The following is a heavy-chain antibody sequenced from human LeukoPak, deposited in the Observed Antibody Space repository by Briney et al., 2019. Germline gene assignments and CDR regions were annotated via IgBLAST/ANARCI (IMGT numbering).Heavy chain of an antibody. J-gene: IGHJ4*02. D-gene: IGHD5-18*01. CDR3: ARQVLHTAMDY. Sequence: PSETLSLTCTVSGVSISSSSYHWDWIRQPPGKGLEWIGSIYDNGSTYYSPSLKSRVTISVDTSKNQFSLRLNSVTTADTAVYYCARQVLHTAMDYWGQGTLVSVSS. V-gene: IGHV4-39*01. CDR2: IYDNGST. CDR1: GVSISSSSYH.